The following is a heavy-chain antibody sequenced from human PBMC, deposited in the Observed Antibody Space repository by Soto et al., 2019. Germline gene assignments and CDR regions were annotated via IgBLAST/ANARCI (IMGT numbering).Heavy chain of an antibody. Sequence: QVQLQESGPGLVKPSETLSLTCTVSGGSISSYYWSWIRQPPGKGLEWIGYIYYSGSTNYNPSLKSRVTISVDTSKNQFSLKLSSVTAADTAVYYCARGGSVVPAAIWFDPWGQGTLVTVSS. J-gene: IGHJ5*02. D-gene: IGHD2-2*01. CDR2: IYYSGST. CDR3: ARGGSVVPAAIWFDP. V-gene: IGHV4-59*01. CDR1: GGSISSYY.